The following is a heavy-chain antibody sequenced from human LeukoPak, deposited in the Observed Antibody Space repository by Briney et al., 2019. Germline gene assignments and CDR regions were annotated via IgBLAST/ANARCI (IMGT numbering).Heavy chain of an antibody. D-gene: IGHD2-21*02. CDR1: GGSISSGGYY. CDR3: ARASFVVVTAIVE. CDR2: IYYSGST. Sequence: SETLSLTCTVSGGSISSGGYYWSWIRQHPGKGLEWIGYIYYSGSTYYNPSLKSRVTISVDTSKNQFSLKLSSVTAADTAVYYCARASFVVVTAIVEWGQGTLVTVSS. J-gene: IGHJ4*02. V-gene: IGHV4-31*03.